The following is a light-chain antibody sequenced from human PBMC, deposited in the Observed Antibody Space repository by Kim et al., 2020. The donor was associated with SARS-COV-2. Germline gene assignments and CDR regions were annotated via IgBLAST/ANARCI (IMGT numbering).Light chain of an antibody. V-gene: IGLV1-44*01. J-gene: IGLJ3*02. CDR1: SSDIGSNT. CDR2: SNT. CDR3: ASWDDSLSGWV. Sequence: QSVLTQPPSASGTPGQRITISCSGSSSDIGSNTVSWYQQFPGTTPKLLIYSNTQRPSRVPDRFSGSKSGTSASLAISEFQSEDEADYYCASWDDSLSGWVFGGGTKLTVL.